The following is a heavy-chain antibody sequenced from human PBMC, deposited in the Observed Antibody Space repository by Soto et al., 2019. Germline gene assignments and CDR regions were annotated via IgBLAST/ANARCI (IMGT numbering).Heavy chain of an antibody. CDR1: GFTFSTYG. CDR3: AKEQLAMTVVVADYFDS. V-gene: IGHV3-30*18. J-gene: IGHJ4*02. Sequence: QVQLVESGGGVVKPGKSLRLSCPASGFTFSTYGIHWVRQAPGKGLEGVALISYDGGSKYYGDSVKGRFIISRDNSHNTVSLQMNSLRADDTAVYFCAKEQLAMTVVVADYFDSWGQGTLVTVSS. CDR2: ISYDGGSK. D-gene: IGHD3-22*01.